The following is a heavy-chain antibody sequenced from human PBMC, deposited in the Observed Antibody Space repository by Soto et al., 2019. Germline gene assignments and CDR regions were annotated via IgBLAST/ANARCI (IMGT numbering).Heavy chain of an antibody. CDR3: ARYCSSTSGPYDY. CDR2: INHSGST. V-gene: IGHV4-34*01. CDR1: GGSFSGYY. D-gene: IGHD2-2*01. J-gene: IGHJ4*02. Sequence: SETLSLTCAVYGGSFSGYYWSWIRQPPGKGLEWIGEINHSGSTNYNPSLKSRVTISVDTSKNQFSLKLSSVTAADTAVYYCARYCSSTSGPYDYWGQGTLVTVSS.